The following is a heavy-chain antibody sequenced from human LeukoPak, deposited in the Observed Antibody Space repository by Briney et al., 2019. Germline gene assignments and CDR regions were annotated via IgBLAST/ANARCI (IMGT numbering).Heavy chain of an antibody. CDR2: IIPIFGTA. Sequence: RASVKVSCKASGGTFSSYAISWVRQAPGQGLEWMGGIIPIFGTANYAQKFQGRVTITADESTSTAYMELSSLRAEDTAVYYCAKSHRPYYYYYMDVWGKGTTVTVSS. CDR1: GGTFSSYA. J-gene: IGHJ6*03. CDR3: AKSHRPYYYYYMDV. V-gene: IGHV1-69*13.